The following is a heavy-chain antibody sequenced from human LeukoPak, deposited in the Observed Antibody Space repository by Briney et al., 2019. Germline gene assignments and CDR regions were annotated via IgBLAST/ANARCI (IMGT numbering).Heavy chain of an antibody. V-gene: IGHV3-23*01. CDR3: AKEVGKWESPHFFDY. D-gene: IGHD1-26*01. J-gene: IGHJ4*02. CDR1: GFTLSTNA. CDR2: ISGSGAST. Sequence: GGSLRLSCLNSGFTLSTNAMSWVRQAPGKGLEWISGISGSGASTYYADSVKGRFTISRDDSTNTLYLQMNILRGDGTAVYFCAKEVGKWESPHFFDYWGQGTLVTVSS.